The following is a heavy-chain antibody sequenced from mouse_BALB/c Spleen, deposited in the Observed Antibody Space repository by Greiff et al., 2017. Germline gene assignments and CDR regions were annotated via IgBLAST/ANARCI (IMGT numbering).Heavy chain of an antibody. CDR1: GFNIKDYY. J-gene: IGHJ4*01. V-gene: IGHV14-4*02. CDR3: NALYYRYDGPYAMDY. D-gene: IGHD2-14*01. CDR2: IDPENGDT. Sequence: EVQLQQSRAELVRSGASVKLSCTASGFNIKDYYMHWVKQRPEQGLEWIGWIDPENGDTEYAPKFQGKATMTADTSSNTAYLQLSSLTSEDTAVYYCNALYYRYDGPYAMDYWGQGTSVTVSS.